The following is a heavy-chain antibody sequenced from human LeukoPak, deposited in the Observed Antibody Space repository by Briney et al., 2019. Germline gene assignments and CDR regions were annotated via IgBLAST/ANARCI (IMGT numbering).Heavy chain of an antibody. V-gene: IGHV1-24*01. CDR2: FDPEDGET. D-gene: IGHD3-22*01. CDR3: APKTYYYDSSGYLY. CDR1: GYTLTELS. Sequence: ASVKVSCKVSGYTLTELSMHWVRQAPGKGLEWMGGFDPEDGETIYAQKFQGRVTMTEDTSTDTAYMELSSLRSEDTVVYYCAPKTYYYDSSGYLYWGQGTLVTVSS. J-gene: IGHJ4*02.